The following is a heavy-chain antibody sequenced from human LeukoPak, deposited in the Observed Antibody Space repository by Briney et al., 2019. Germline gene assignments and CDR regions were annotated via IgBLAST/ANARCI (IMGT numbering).Heavy chain of an antibody. CDR1: GYTFTGYY. J-gene: IGHJ4*02. D-gene: IGHD6-19*01. CDR3: ARKLSSGWRFFDY. V-gene: IGHV1-2*02. Sequence: ASVKVSCKASGYTFTGYYMHWVRQAPGQGLEWMGWINPNSGGTNYAQKFQGRVTMTRDTSISTAYMELSRLRSDDTAVYYCARKLSSGWRFFDYWGQGTLVTVSS. CDR2: INPNSGGT.